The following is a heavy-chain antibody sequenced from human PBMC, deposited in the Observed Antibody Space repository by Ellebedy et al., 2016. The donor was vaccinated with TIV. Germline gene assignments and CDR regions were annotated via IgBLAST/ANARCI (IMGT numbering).Heavy chain of an antibody. D-gene: IGHD3-10*01. CDR3: ASPDSLGDLGSGRHNDAFDI. V-gene: IGHV1-46*01. CDR2: INPSGGST. CDR1: GYTFTSYY. J-gene: IGHJ3*02. Sequence: AASVKVSCKASGYTFTSYYMHWARQAPGQGLEWMGIINPSGGSTSYAQKFQGRVTMTRDTSTSTVYMELSSLRSEDTAVYYCASPDSLGDLGSGRHNDAFDIWGQGTMVTVSS.